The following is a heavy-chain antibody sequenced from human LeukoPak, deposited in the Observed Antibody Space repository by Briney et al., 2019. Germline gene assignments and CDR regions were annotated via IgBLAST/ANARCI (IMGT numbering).Heavy chain of an antibody. V-gene: IGHV4-31*03. J-gene: IGHJ5*02. CDR1: GGSISSGGYY. D-gene: IGHD6-13*01. Sequence: SETLSLTCTDSGGSISSGGYYWSWIRQHPGKGLEWIGYIYYSGSTYYNPSLKSRVTISVDTSKNQFSLKLSSVTAADTAVYYCARELIAAAGDWFDPWGQGTLVTVSS. CDR3: ARELIAAAGDWFDP. CDR2: IYYSGST.